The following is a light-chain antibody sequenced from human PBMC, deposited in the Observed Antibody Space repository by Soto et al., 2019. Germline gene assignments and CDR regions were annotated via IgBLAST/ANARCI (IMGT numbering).Light chain of an antibody. CDR2: AAS. V-gene: IGKV1-9*01. J-gene: IGKJ3*01. Sequence: DIQLTQSPSFLSASVGDGVTITCRASQGISSYLAWYQQKPGKAPKLLIYAASTLQSGVPSRFSGSGSGTEFTLTISSLQPEDFATYYCQQLNSYLFGPGTKVDIK. CDR1: QGISSY. CDR3: QQLNSYL.